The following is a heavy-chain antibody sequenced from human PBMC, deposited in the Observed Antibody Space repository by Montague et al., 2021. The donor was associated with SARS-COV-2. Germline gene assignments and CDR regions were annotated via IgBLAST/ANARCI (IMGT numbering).Heavy chain of an antibody. CDR1: GGSFSGYY. V-gene: IGHV4-34*01. CDR2: INHSGST. Sequence: SETLSLTCAVYGGSFSGYYWSWIRQPPGKGLKWIGEINHSGSTNYNPSLKSRVTISVDTSKNQFSLKLSSVTAADTAVYYCARTLHDYIWGSYRSPYWFDPWGQGTLVTVSS. J-gene: IGHJ5*02. CDR3: ARTLHDYIWGSYRSPYWFDP. D-gene: IGHD3-16*02.